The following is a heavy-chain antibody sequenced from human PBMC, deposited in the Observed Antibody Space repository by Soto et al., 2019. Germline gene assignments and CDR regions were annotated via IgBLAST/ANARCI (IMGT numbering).Heavy chain of an antibody. CDR2: ISAYNGNT. J-gene: IGHJ4*02. Sequence: QVQLVQSGAEVKKPGASVKVSCKASGYTFTSYGISWVRQAPGQGLEWMGWISAYNGNTNYAQKRQGRVTMTTETSTSTPYMELSSLRSDDTAVYYCARDLSPWELPTQNYYFYYWGQGTLVTVSS. CDR3: ARDLSPWELPTQNYYFYY. V-gene: IGHV1-18*01. CDR1: GYTFTSYG. D-gene: IGHD1-26*01.